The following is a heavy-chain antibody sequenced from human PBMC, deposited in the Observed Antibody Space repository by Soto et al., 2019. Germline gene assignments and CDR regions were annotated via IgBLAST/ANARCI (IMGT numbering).Heavy chain of an antibody. J-gene: IGHJ4*02. CDR2: IYYSGST. CDR1: GGSISSSSYY. Sequence: SETLSLTCTVSGGSISSSSYYWGWIRQPPGKGLEWIGSIYYSGSTYYNPSLKSRVTISVDTSKNQFSLKLSSVTAADTAVYYCARHTFPIAAAGTYFDYWGQGTLVTVSS. V-gene: IGHV4-39*01. CDR3: ARHTFPIAAAGTYFDY. D-gene: IGHD6-13*01.